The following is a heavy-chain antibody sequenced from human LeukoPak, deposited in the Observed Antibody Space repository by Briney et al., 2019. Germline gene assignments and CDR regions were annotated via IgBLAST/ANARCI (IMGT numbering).Heavy chain of an antibody. V-gene: IGHV1-18*01. CDR1: GYTFNTYG. CDR3: ARAGAGVNNWFDP. J-gene: IGHJ5*02. Sequence: ASVKVSCKASGYTFNTYGITWVRQAPGQGLEWMGWISGYNGKTKYAQKLQDRVTMTTDTSTTTGYMELRSLRYDDTAVYYCARAGAGVNNWFDPWGQGTLVTVSS. D-gene: IGHD3-10*01. CDR2: ISGYNGKT.